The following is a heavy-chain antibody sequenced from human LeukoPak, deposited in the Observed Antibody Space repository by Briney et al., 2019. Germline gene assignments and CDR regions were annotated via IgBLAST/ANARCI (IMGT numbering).Heavy chain of an antibody. V-gene: IGHV4-39*01. CDR1: GGSISSSSYY. CDR3: AKSGGYGLIDY. Sequence: PSETLSLTCTVSGGSISSSSYYWGWIRQPPGKGLEWIGNIYDSGSTYYSASLQSRVTISIDTSKNQFSLRLSSVTAADTAMYYCAKSGGYGLIDYWGQGTLVTVSS. J-gene: IGHJ4*02. CDR2: IYDSGST. D-gene: IGHD1-26*01.